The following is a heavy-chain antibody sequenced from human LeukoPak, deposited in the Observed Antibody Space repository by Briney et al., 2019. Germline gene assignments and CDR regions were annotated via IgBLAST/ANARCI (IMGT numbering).Heavy chain of an antibody. CDR1: GFTFSSYA. CDR2: ISSNGGST. V-gene: IGHV3-64*01. Sequence: GGSLRLSCAASGFTFSSYAMSWVRQAPGKGLEYVSAISSNGGSTYYANSVKGRFTISRDNSKNTLYLQMNSLRAEDTAVYYCARDSRTNWGSSFDYWGQGTLVTVSS. CDR3: ARDSRTNWGSSFDY. D-gene: IGHD7-27*01. J-gene: IGHJ4*02.